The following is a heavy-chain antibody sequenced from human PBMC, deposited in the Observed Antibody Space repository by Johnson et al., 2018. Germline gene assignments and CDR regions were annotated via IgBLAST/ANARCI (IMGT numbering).Heavy chain of an antibody. CDR1: GFSFDNFA. V-gene: IGHV3-9*01. J-gene: IGHJ4*02. D-gene: IGHD6-25*01. Sequence: VQLVESGGGLVQXGGSLRLXCVGSGFSFDNFAMHWVRQLPGKGLEWVSGIGRDGDRDNNKIAYAESVKGRFTISRDNAKNSLYLQMNSRGADDTALYYCIKDLGPLGSSAAVFDFWGRGTLVTVSS. CDR2: IGRDGDRDNNKI. CDR3: IKDLGPLGSSAAVFDF.